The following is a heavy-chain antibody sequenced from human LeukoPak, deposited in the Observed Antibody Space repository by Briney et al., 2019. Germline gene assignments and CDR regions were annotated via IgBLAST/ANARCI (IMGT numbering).Heavy chain of an antibody. CDR3: ARGPSVTSIGGP. D-gene: IGHD4-17*01. CDR2: TYYGGST. Sequence: SETLSPTCTVSGGSISHYYWSWIRQPPEKGLEWIGYTYYGGSTKFNPSLKSRVAISVDTSKKQFSLNLTSVTAADTAVYYCARGPSVTSIGGPWGQGTLVTVSA. J-gene: IGHJ5*02. V-gene: IGHV4-59*01. CDR1: GGSISHYY.